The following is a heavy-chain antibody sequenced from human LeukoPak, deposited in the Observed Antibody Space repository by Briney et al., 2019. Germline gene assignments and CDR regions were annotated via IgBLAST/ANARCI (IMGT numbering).Heavy chain of an antibody. J-gene: IGHJ4*02. CDR3: ARVNAPVATFDY. D-gene: IGHD1-1*01. CDR1: GYSISSTYY. Sequence: SETLSLTCTVSGYSISSTYYGAWIRQPPGKGLEWIATISHSGSTYYAPSLESRLTISLDTSRNHFSLRLSSVTAADTAVYYCARVNAPVATFDYWGLGTLVAVSS. CDR2: ISHSGST. V-gene: IGHV4-38-2*02.